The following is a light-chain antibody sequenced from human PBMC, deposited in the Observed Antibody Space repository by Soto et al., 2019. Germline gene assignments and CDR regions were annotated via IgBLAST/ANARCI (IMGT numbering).Light chain of an antibody. Sequence: QSALTQPASVSGSPGQSITISCTGTSIDVGAYNYVSWYQQLPGRVPKLLIYGVSNRPSGVSNRFSGSKSGNTASLTISGLQAEDEADYYCSSTTTDRRIFGTGTKVTVL. J-gene: IGLJ1*01. CDR1: SIDVGAYNY. CDR2: GVS. V-gene: IGLV2-14*01. CDR3: SSTTTDRRI.